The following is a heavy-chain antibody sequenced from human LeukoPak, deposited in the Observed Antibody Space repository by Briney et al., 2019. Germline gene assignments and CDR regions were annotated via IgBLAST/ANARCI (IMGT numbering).Heavy chain of an antibody. D-gene: IGHD3-3*01. CDR1: GFIFTNYF. Sequence: GGSLRLSCAASGFIFTNYFMSWVRQAPGKGLEWVASIKHDGSEKYYVDSVRGRFTISRDDTMNSLYLQMSSLRAEDTAVYYCATDRGWRTSGYYLYYFEYWGQGTLVTYSS. J-gene: IGHJ4*02. V-gene: IGHV3-7*01. CDR3: ATDRGWRTSGYYLYYFEY. CDR2: IKHDGSEK.